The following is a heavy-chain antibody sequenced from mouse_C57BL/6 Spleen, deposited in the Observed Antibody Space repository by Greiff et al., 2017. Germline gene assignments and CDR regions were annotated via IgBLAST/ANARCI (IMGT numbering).Heavy chain of an antibody. J-gene: IGHJ4*01. Sequence: VMLVESGPGLVQPSQSLSITCTVSGFSLTSYGVHWVRQSPGKGLEWLGVIWSGGSTDYNAAFISRLSISKDNSKCQVFFKMNSLQADDTAIYYCARKELGRGYYAMDYWGQGTSVTVSS. CDR1: GFSLTSYG. D-gene: IGHD4-1*01. CDR3: ARKELGRGYYAMDY. V-gene: IGHV2-2*01. CDR2: IWSGGST.